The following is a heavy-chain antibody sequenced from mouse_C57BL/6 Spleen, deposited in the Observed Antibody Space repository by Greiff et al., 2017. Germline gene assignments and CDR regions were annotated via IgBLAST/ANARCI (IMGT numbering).Heavy chain of an antibody. CDR2: INYDGSST. Sequence: EVQRVESEGGLVQPGSSMKLSCTASGFTFSDYYMAWVRQVPEKGLEWVANINYDGSSTYYLDSLKSRFIISRDNAKNILYLQMSSLKSEDTATYYCAGEKGKGIDYYAMDYWGQGTSVTVSS. D-gene: IGHD2-14*01. CDR3: AGEKGKGIDYYAMDY. V-gene: IGHV5-16*01. CDR1: GFTFSDYY. J-gene: IGHJ4*01.